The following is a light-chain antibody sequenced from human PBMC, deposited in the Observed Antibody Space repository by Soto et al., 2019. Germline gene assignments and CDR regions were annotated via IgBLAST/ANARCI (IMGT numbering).Light chain of an antibody. J-gene: IGKJ1*01. CDR1: QSVSSN. CDR2: GAS. Sequence: IVMTQSPATLSVSPGERATLSCRASQSVSSNLAWYQQKPGQAPRLLIYGASTRATGIPARFSGSGSGTEFTLTISSLQSEDFALYYCQQYGSSPPTFGQGTKVDIK. CDR3: QQYGSSPPT. V-gene: IGKV3-15*01.